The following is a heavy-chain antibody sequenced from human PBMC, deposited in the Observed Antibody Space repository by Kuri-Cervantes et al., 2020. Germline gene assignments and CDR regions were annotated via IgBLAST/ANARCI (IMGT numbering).Heavy chain of an antibody. D-gene: IGHD3-3*01. Sequence: GGSLRLSCAASGFTFSSYWMSWVRQAPGKGLEWVANIKQDGSEKYYVDSVKGRFTISRDNAKNSLYLQMNSLRAEDTAVYYCAKDRLRFLEWLLPDYWGQGTLVTVSS. CDR3: AKDRLRFLEWLLPDY. CDR1: GFTFSSYW. J-gene: IGHJ4*02. CDR2: IKQDGSEK. V-gene: IGHV3-7*01.